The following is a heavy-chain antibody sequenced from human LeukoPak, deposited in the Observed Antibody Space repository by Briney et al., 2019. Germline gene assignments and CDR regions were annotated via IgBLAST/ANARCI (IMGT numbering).Heavy chain of an antibody. CDR3: ARTDVDTAMVTFDY. J-gene: IGHJ4*02. Sequence: SETLSLTCTVSGGSISSYHWSWIRQPPGKGLEWRGYIYYSGSTNYNPSLKRRVTISVDTSKNQFSLKLSSVTAADTAVYYCARTDVDTAMVTFDYWGQGTLVTVSS. CDR1: GGSISSYH. CDR2: IYYSGST. V-gene: IGHV4-59*01. D-gene: IGHD5-18*01.